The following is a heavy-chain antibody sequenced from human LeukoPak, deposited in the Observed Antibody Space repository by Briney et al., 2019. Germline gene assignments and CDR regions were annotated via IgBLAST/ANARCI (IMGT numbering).Heavy chain of an antibody. CDR1: GFTFDDYA. J-gene: IGHJ4*02. V-gene: IGHV3-9*01. Sequence: GRSLRLSCAASGFTFDDYAMHWVRQAPGKGLEWVSGISWNSGSIGYADSVKGRFTISRDNAKNSLYLQMNSLRAVDTALYYCAKDRKILSYYFDYWGQGTLVTVSS. CDR2: ISWNSGSI. CDR3: AKDRKILSYYFDY.